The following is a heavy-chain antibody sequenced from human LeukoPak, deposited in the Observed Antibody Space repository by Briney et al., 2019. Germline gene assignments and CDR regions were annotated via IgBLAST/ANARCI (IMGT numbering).Heavy chain of an antibody. V-gene: IGHV1-8*01. CDR3: ARILRRLGNWFDP. CDR1: GYTFTSYD. D-gene: IGHD2-15*01. J-gene: IGHJ5*02. Sequence: ASVKVSCKASGYTFTSYDISWVRQATGQGLEWMGWMNANSGNTGYAQKFQGRVTMTRNTSIRTAYMELSSLRSEDTAVYYCARILRRLGNWFDPWGQGTLVTVSS. CDR2: MNANSGNT.